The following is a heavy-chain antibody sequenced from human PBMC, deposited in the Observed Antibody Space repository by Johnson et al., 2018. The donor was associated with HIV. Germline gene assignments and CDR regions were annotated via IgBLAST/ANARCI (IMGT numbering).Heavy chain of an antibody. CDR1: GFTVSSNY. D-gene: IGHD2-2*01. V-gene: IGHV3-33*06. Sequence: QVQLVESGGGLVKPGGSLRLSCAASGFTVSSNYMSWVRQAPGKGLEWVAVIWYDGSNKYYADSVKGRFTISRDNSKNTLYLQMNSLRAEDTAVYYCAKVVRRDLDAFDIWGQGTMVTVSS. CDR3: AKVVRRDLDAFDI. J-gene: IGHJ3*02. CDR2: IWYDGSNK.